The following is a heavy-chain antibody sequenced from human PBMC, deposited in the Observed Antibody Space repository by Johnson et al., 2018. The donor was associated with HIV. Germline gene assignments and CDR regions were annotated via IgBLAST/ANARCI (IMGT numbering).Heavy chain of an antibody. V-gene: IGHV3-20*04. Sequence: VQLVESGGGLVQPGGSLRLSCAASGFIISSYWMTWVRQAPGKGLEWVSGISWNGGSTGYADSVKGLYTISRDKAKSSLFLQMNSLRAEDTAVYYCARLRAGGIGAFDIWGQGTMVTVSS. CDR2: ISWNGGST. CDR1: GFIISSYW. CDR3: ARLRAGGIGAFDI. D-gene: IGHD6-13*01. J-gene: IGHJ3*02.